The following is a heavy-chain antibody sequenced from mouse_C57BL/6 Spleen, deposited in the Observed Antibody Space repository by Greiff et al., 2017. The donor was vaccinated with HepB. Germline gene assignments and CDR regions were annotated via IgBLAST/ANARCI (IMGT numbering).Heavy chain of an antibody. CDR2: IYPSDSET. CDR1: GYTFTSYW. V-gene: IGHV1-61*01. D-gene: IGHD1-1*02. J-gene: IGHJ2*01. Sequence: QVQLQQPGAELVRPGSSVKLSCKASGYTFTSYWMDWVKQRPGQGLEWIGNIYPSDSETHYNQKFKDKATLTVDKSSSTAYMQLSSLTSEDSAVYYCARSRDYGDYLGQGTTLTVSS. CDR3: ARSRDYGDY.